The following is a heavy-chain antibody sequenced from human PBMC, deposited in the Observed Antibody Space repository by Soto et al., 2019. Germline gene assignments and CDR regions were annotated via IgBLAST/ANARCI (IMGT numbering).Heavy chain of an antibody. D-gene: IGHD3-9*01. J-gene: IGHJ5*02. V-gene: IGHV1-18*01. Sequence: ASVKVSCKASGYTFTSYGISWVRQAPGQGLEWMGWISAYNGNTNYAQKLQGRVTMTTDTSTSTAYMELSSLRSEDTAVYYCARDKVYYDILTGYSSPGNWFDPWGQGTLVTVSS. CDR1: GYTFTSYG. CDR3: ARDKVYYDILTGYSSPGNWFDP. CDR2: ISAYNGNT.